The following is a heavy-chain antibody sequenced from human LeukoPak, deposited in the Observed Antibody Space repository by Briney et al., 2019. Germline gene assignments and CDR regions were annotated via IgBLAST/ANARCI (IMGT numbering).Heavy chain of an antibody. V-gene: IGHV3-53*01. CDR2: IYSGGST. CDR1: GLTVATTY. Sequence: PGGSLRLSCAASGLTVATTYMSWVRQAPGKGLEWVSLIYSGGSTYYADSVKGRFTISRDNPKNTLYLQMNSLSAEVTAVYYCARDPPLDGWGDYWGQGTLVTVSS. CDR3: ARDPPLDGWGDY. J-gene: IGHJ4*02. D-gene: IGHD3-10*01.